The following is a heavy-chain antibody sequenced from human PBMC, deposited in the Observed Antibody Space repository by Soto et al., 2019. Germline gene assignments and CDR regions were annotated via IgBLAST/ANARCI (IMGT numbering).Heavy chain of an antibody. D-gene: IGHD4-17*01. Sequence: VQVLESGGGLVQPGGSLRLSCADPEFTFSTYAMTWVRQAPGGRLEWVSSIAGSGVGTSYADPVKGRFTVSRDNSKDTLFLRMNSLRVEDTAIYYCTRDPNGDHIGAFEFWGQGIMVTVSS. CDR2: IAGSGVGT. CDR1: EFTFSTYA. J-gene: IGHJ3*01. CDR3: TRDPNGDHIGAFEF. V-gene: IGHV3-23*01.